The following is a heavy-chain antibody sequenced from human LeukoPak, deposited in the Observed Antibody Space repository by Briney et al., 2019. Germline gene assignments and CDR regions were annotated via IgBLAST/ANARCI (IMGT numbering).Heavy chain of an antibody. CDR1: GGSISSYY. CDR3: ARETGVLYYYYGMDV. D-gene: IGHD1-14*01. Sequence: SETLSLTCTASGGSISSYYWSWIRQPPGKGLEWIGYIYYSGSTNYNPSLKSRVTISVDTSKNQFSLKLSSVTAADTAVYYCARETGVLYYYYGMDVWGQGTTVTVSS. V-gene: IGHV4-59*01. J-gene: IGHJ6*02. CDR2: IYYSGST.